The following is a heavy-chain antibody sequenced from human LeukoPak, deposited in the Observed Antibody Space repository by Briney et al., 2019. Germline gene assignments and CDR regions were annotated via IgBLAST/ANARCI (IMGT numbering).Heavy chain of an antibody. D-gene: IGHD2-2*01. CDR1: GFTFSRA. Sequence: PGGSLRLSCAASGFTFSRAMGWVRQAPGKGLAWVSAISGSGGSTYYADSVKGRFTISRDNSKNTLFLQMNSLRAEDTALYYCAKGGGSTYPGDYYYMDVWGKGTTVTVSS. J-gene: IGHJ6*03. V-gene: IGHV3-23*01. CDR3: AKGGGSTYPGDYYYMDV. CDR2: ISGSGGST.